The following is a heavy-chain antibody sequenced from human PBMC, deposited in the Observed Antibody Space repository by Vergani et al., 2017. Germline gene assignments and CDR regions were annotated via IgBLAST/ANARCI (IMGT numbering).Heavy chain of an antibody. CDR1: GCSISSGSYY. J-gene: IGHJ6*02. V-gene: IGHV4-61*02. CDR3: ARETRDIVVVPAAREYYYYGMDV. CDR2: FYTSGST. D-gene: IGHD2-2*01. Sequence: QVQLQESGPGLVKPSQTLSLTCTVSGCSISSGSYYWSWIRQPAGKGLEWIGRFYTSGSTNYNPSLKSRVTISVDTSKNQFSLKLSSVTAADTAVYYCARETRDIVVVPAAREYYYYGMDVWGQGTTVTVSS.